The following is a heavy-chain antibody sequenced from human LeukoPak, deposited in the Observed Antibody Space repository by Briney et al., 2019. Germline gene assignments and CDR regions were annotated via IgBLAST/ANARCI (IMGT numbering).Heavy chain of an antibody. CDR2: LNSDGGST. Sequence: PGGSLRLSCAASGFTFSNYWMHWVRQAPGKGLVWVSRLNSDGGSTSYADSVKGRFTISRDNAKNTLYLQMNSLRAEDTAVYYCARDTANSINYWGQGTLVTVSS. J-gene: IGHJ4*02. CDR3: ARDTANSINY. V-gene: IGHV3-74*01. CDR1: GFTFSNYW. D-gene: IGHD3-3*02.